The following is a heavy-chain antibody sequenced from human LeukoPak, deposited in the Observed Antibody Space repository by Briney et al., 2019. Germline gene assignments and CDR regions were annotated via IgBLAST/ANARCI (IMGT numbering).Heavy chain of an antibody. CDR1: GFTFSSYW. CDR3: ARVVYYYDSSGYPGAFDI. V-gene: IGHV3-74*01. Sequence: GGSLRLSCAASGFTFSSYWMHWVRQAPGKGLVWVSRINSDGSSTSYADSVKGRFTISRDNAKNTLYLQMNSLRAEDTAVYYCARVVYYYDSSGYPGAFDIWGQGTMVTVS. CDR2: INSDGSST. J-gene: IGHJ3*02. D-gene: IGHD3-22*01.